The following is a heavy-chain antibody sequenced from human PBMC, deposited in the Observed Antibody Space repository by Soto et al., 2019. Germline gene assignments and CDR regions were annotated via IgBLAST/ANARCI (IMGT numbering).Heavy chain of an antibody. CDR3: AKGRGGRGYTTFTQDN. CDR2: ISYDGGNK. Sequence: QVQLVESGGGVVQPGRSLRLSCAASGFTFSSYGMHWVRQAPGKGLEWVAVISYDGGNKYYADSVKGRFSISRDNSKNALDLQLISLRAEETAVYYYAKGRGGRGYTTFTQDNWGQGTLVTVSS. CDR1: GFTFSSYG. D-gene: IGHD2-15*01. V-gene: IGHV3-30*18. J-gene: IGHJ4*02.